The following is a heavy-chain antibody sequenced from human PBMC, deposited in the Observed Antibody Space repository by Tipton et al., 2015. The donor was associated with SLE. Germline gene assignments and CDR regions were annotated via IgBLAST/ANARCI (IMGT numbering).Heavy chain of an antibody. J-gene: IGHJ4*02. CDR2: ISWNSGSI. V-gene: IGHV3-9*01. CDR3: ANLDFWSGSFDY. CDR1: GFTFDDYA. Sequence: SLRLSCAASGFTFDDYAMHWVRQAPGKGLEWVSGISWNSGSIGYADSVKGRFTISRDNAKNSLYLQMNSLRAGDTALYYCANLDFWSGSFDYWGQGSLVTVSS. D-gene: IGHD3-3*01.